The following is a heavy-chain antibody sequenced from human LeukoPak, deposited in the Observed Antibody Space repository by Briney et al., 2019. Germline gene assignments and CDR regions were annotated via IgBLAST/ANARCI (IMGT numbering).Heavy chain of an antibody. CDR3: ARDGDYVWGSYRYTDLDAFDI. CDR1: GGTFSSYA. J-gene: IGHJ3*02. V-gene: IGHV1-69*05. CDR2: IIPIFGTA. D-gene: IGHD3-16*02. Sequence: SVRVSCKASGGTFSSYAISWVRQAPGQGLEWMGGIIPIFGTANYAQKFQGRVTITTDESTSTAYMELSSLRSEDTAVYYCARDGDYVWGSYRYTDLDAFDIWGQGTMVTVSS.